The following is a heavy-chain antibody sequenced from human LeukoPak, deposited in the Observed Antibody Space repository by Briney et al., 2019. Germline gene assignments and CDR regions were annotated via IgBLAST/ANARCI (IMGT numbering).Heavy chain of an antibody. V-gene: IGHV4-39*01. Sequence: SETLSLTCTVSGGSISSSSYYWGWTRQPPGKGLEWIGSIYYSGSTYYNPSLKSRVTISVDTSKNQFSLKLSSVTAADTAVYYCARVGYSSGWYPPVAYYFDYWGQGTLVTVSS. J-gene: IGHJ4*02. CDR1: GGSISSSSYY. CDR3: ARVGYSSGWYPPVAYYFDY. D-gene: IGHD6-19*01. CDR2: IYYSGST.